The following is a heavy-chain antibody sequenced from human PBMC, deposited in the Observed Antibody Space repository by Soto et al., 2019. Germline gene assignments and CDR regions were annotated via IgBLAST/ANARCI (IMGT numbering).Heavy chain of an antibody. D-gene: IGHD3-9*01. J-gene: IGHJ4*02. CDR2: VYNNGTP. V-gene: IGHV4-59*01. Sequence: ETLSPTWTLSGGSISVYYWSWIRQSPRQGLDWICYVYNNGTPYYSPSLTIRVTISANTSKNQISLKLTSATAADTAVYFCARGVGSSPPRYWGRGTLVTVSS. CDR1: GGSISVYY. CDR3: ARGVGSSPPRY.